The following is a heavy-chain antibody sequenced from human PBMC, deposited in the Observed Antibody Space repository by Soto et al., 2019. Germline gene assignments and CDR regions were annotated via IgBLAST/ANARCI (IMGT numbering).Heavy chain of an antibody. CDR3: ARDRVVTATFDY. Sequence: SETLSLTCTVSGGSISSGGYYWSWIRQHPGKGLEWIGYIYYSGSTYYNPSLKSRVTISVDTSKNQFSLKLSSVTAADTAVYYCARDRVVTATFDYWGQGTLVTVSS. D-gene: IGHD2-21*02. V-gene: IGHV4-31*03. CDR1: GGSISSGGYY. CDR2: IYYSGST. J-gene: IGHJ4*02.